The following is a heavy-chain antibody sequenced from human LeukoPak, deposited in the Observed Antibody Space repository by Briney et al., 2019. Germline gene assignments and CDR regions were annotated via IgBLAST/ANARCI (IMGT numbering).Heavy chain of an antibody. D-gene: IGHD3-9*01. CDR3: ARDLRYFDWLLSHYYYYYGMDV. Sequence: GGSLRLSCAASGFTVSSNYMSWVRQAPGKGLEWVSVIYSGGSTYYADSVKGRFTISRDNPKNTLYLQMNSLRAEDTAVYYCARDLRYFDWLLSHYYYYYGMDVWGQGTTVTVSS. CDR1: GFTVSSNY. CDR2: IYSGGST. V-gene: IGHV3-66*01. J-gene: IGHJ6*02.